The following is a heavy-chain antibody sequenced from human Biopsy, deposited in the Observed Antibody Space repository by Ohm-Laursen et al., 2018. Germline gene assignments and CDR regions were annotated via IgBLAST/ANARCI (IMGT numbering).Heavy chain of an antibody. CDR1: GYTFTNYN. CDR2: MNPNSGNT. J-gene: IGHJ4*02. D-gene: IGHD3-22*01. CDR3: ARDFNYDGGGSFNFDY. Sequence: GSSVKVSCKASGYTFTNYNANWVRQATRQGLEWMGWMNPNSGNTGYAQKFQGRVTVTRNTSISTAYMELSSLTSVDTAVYYCARDFNYDGGGSFNFDYWGQGTLVTVSS. V-gene: IGHV1-8*01.